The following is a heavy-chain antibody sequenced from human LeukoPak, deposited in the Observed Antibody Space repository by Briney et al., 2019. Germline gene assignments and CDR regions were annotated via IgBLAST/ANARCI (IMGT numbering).Heavy chain of an antibody. D-gene: IGHD5-18*01. V-gene: IGHV1-2*02. CDR2: INPNSGGT. J-gene: IGHJ4*02. CDR1: GYTFTGYY. CDR3: ARDSYSYGYVDY. Sequence: GASVKVSCKASGYTFTGYYMHWVRQAPGQGLEWMGWINPNSGGTNYAQRFQGRVTMTRDTSISTAYIELSLLRSDDTAVYYCARDSYSYGYVDYWGQGTLVTVSS.